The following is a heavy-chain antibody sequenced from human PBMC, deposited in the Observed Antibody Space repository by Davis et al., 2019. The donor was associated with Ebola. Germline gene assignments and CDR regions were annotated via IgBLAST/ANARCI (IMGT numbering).Heavy chain of an antibody. CDR1: GGTFCSYA. CDR3: ARGRTVTGTRGLSWFDP. V-gene: IGHV1-3*01. Sequence: ASVKVSCKASGGTFCSYAISWVRQAPGQGLEWMGWINAGDGKIIYSENFQGRLTITRDTSATTAYMELSSLRSEDTAAYYCARGRTVTGTRGLSWFDPWGQGALVTVSS. D-gene: IGHD6-19*01. CDR2: INAGDGKI. J-gene: IGHJ5*02.